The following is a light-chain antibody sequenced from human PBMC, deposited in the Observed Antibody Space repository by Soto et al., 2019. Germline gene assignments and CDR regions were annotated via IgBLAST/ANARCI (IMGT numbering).Light chain of an antibody. CDR1: QTISTY. CDR3: QQSYRTPRT. J-gene: IGKJ3*01. CDR2: AAS. V-gene: IGKV1-39*01. Sequence: DIQMTQSPSSLSASVGDRVTITCRASQTISTYLNWYQQKPGKAPKLLIHAASSLQSGVPSRFSGSGSGTDFTLTISSLQTEDFATYYCQQSYRTPRTFGPGTKVDIK.